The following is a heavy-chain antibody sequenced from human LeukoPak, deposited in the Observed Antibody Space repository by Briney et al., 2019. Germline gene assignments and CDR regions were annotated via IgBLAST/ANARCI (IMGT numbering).Heavy chain of an antibody. J-gene: IGHJ4*02. CDR2: ISGSGGST. V-gene: IGHV3-23*01. CDR1: GFTFSSYS. CDR3: AKDRVLLWCGGFDY. D-gene: IGHD3-10*01. Sequence: QPGGSLRLSCAASGFTFSSYSMSWVRQAPGKGLEWVAAISGSGGSTYYADSVKGRFTISRDNSKNTLYLQMNSLRAEDTAVYYCAKDRVLLWCGGFDYWGQGTLVTVSS.